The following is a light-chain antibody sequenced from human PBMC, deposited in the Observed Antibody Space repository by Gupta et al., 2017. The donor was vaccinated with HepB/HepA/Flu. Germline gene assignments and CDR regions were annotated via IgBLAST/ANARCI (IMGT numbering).Light chain of an antibody. CDR2: GTS. Sequence: QSVLTQPPSVAAAPVQRVTISSTGGSSTIGAGYDVPWYQHLPAPAPKRPIYGTSIRPSGVPDRLSGLKAGTYAFRAITGLQAEDEAEYYCQCYASRLSGGVVGGGKKMTGL. J-gene: IGLJ3*02. CDR3: QCYASRLSGGV. CDR1: SSTIGAGYD. V-gene: IGLV1-40*01.